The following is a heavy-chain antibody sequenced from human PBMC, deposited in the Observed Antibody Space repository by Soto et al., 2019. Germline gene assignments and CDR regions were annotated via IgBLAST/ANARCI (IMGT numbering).Heavy chain of an antibody. CDR1: GYTFTSYA. CDR2: INAGNGNT. CDR3: ARTGYCSSTSCLQRNWFDP. Sequence: GASVKVSCKASGYTFTSYAMHWVRQAPGQRLEWMGWINAGNGNTKYSQKFQGRVTITRDTSASTAYMELSSLRSEDTAVYYCARTGYCSSTSCLQRNWFDPWGQGTLVTVSS. D-gene: IGHD2-2*01. J-gene: IGHJ5*02. V-gene: IGHV1-3*01.